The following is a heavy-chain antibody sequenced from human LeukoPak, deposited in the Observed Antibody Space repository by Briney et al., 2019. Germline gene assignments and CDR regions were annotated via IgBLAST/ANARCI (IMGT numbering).Heavy chain of an antibody. CDR3: AKVKPYYDILTGYPPTGFDY. V-gene: IGHV3-23*01. J-gene: IGHJ4*02. Sequence: GGSLRLSCAASGFTFSSYWMSWVRQAPGKGLEWVSAISGSGGSTYYADSVKGRFTISRDNSKNTLYLQMNSLRAEDTAVYYCAKVKPYYDILTGYPPTGFDYWGQGTLVTVSS. D-gene: IGHD3-9*01. CDR2: ISGSGGST. CDR1: GFTFSSYW.